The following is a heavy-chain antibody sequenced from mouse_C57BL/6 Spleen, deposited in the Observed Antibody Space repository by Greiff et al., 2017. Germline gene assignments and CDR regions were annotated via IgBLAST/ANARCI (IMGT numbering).Heavy chain of an antibody. V-gene: IGHV1-53*01. CDR3: ARSRYYYGSSYFWYFDV. J-gene: IGHJ1*03. CDR2: INPRNGGT. Sequence: PGQGLEWIGNINPRNGGTNYNEKFKSKATLTVDKSSSTAYMQLSSLTSEDSAVYYCARSRYYYGSSYFWYFDVWGTGTTVTVSS. D-gene: IGHD1-1*01.